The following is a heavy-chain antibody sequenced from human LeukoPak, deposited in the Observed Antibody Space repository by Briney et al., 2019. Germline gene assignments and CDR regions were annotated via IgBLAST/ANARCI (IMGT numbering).Heavy chain of an antibody. Sequence: GGSLRLSCAASGFTFSSYSMNWVRQAPGKGLEWVSYISSSSSTIYYADSVKGRFTISRDNAKNSLYLQMNSLRAEDTAVYYCAKHDLRTAFDIWGQGTMVTVSS. V-gene: IGHV3-48*01. CDR1: GFTFSSYS. CDR2: ISSSSSTI. D-gene: IGHD2-21*01. CDR3: AKHDLRTAFDI. J-gene: IGHJ3*02.